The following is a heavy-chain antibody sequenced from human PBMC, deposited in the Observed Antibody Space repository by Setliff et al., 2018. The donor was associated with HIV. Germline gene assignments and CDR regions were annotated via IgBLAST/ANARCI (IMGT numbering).Heavy chain of an antibody. CDR2: IYPGDSDT. V-gene: IGHV5-51*01. CDR3: ARLGVGATPFDY. D-gene: IGHD1-26*01. CDR1: GYNFNNND. J-gene: IGHJ4*02. Sequence: PGESLKISCKGLGYNFNNNDIGWVRQMPGKGLEWMGIIYPGDSDTRYSPSFQGQVTISADKSISTAYLQWSSLKASDTAMYYCARLGVGATPFDYWGQGTLVTVSS.